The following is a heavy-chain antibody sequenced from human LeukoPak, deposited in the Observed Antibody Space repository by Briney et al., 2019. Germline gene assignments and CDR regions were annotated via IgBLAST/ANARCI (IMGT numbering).Heavy chain of an antibody. CDR3: ARDSPPQYAISSAGFDY. D-gene: IGHD2-2*01. V-gene: IGHV4-59*01. CDR1: GDSFRNYY. J-gene: IGHJ4*02. Sequence: SETLSLTCTVSGDSFRNYYWSWIRQPPGKGLEWIGYIYYRGNTNYNPSLKSRVIISIDTSKNQFSLKMSSVTAADTAVYFCARDSPPQYAISSAGFDYWGQGTLVTVSS. CDR2: IYYRGNT.